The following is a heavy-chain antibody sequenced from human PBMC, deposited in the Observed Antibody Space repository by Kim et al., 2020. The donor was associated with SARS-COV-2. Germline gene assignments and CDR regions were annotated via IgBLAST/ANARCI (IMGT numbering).Heavy chain of an antibody. V-gene: IGHV1-18*04. CDR3: ARTNYGDYHGDLYYYFGMDL. CDR1: GYIFINYG. CDR2: ISGYNGYA. Sequence: ASVKVSCKASGYIFINYGITWVRQAPGQGLEWMGWISGYNGYAKFAQNLQDRVTMTTGTATSTAYMELRSLRSDDTAVYFCARTNYGDYHGDLYYYFGMDLGGQGTAVTVSS. D-gene: IGHD4-17*01. J-gene: IGHJ6*02.